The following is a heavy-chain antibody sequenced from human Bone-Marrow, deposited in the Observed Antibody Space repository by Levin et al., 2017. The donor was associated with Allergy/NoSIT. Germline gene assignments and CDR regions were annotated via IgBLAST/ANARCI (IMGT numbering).Heavy chain of an antibody. D-gene: IGHD6-19*01. Sequence: GGSLRLSCTASGFAFSNYAMSWVRQTPGKGLEWVSGIRASGSGSFYPDSVKGRFAISRDNSKNTLYLQMNNLRAEDTAVYYCAKETAVSGMPVFDYWGQGNLVTVSS. CDR2: IRASGSGS. CDR3: AKETAVSGMPVFDY. V-gene: IGHV3-23*01. J-gene: IGHJ4*02. CDR1: GFAFSNYA.